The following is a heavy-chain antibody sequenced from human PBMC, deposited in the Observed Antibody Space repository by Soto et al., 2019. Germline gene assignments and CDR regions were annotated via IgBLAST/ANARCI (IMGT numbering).Heavy chain of an antibody. Sequence: SETLSLTCTVSGCSISSSSYYWGWIRQPPGKGLEWIGSIYYSGSTYYNPSLKSRVTISVDTSKNQFSLKLSSVTAADTAVYYCARHNSDTYGSGSYRSFDYWGQGTLVTVSS. CDR2: IYYSGST. CDR1: GCSISSSSYY. J-gene: IGHJ4*02. D-gene: IGHD3-10*01. CDR3: ARHNSDTYGSGSYRSFDY. V-gene: IGHV4-39*01.